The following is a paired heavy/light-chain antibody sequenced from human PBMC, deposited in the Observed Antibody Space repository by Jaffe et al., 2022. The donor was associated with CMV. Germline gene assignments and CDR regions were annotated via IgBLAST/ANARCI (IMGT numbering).Heavy chain of an antibody. V-gene: IGHV3-7*03. CDR1: GFTFNNYW. CDR3: ARGSPVRGVD. D-gene: IGHD3-10*01. Sequence: EVQLVESGGDLVQPGGSLRLSCAASGFTFNNYWMTWVRQAPGKGLEWVANMNGDGSEKYYVDSVKGRFTISRDNAKNSMYLQMNSLRADDTAVYYCARGSPVRGVDWGQGTLVTVSS. J-gene: IGHJ4*02. CDR2: MNGDGSEK.
Light chain of an antibody. CDR3: HQYVSSSWT. Sequence: EILLTQSPGTLSLSPGERATLSCRASQSVRGNYLAWYQQKLGQAPRLLIYGASTRATGIPDRFSGSGSGTDFTLTISRLEPEDFAVYYCHQYVSSSWTFGQGTKVEIK. CDR2: GAS. V-gene: IGKV3-20*01. J-gene: IGKJ1*01. CDR1: QSVRGNY.